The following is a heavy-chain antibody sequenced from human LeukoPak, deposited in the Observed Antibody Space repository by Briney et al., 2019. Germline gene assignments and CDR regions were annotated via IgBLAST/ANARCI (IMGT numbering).Heavy chain of an antibody. J-gene: IGHJ6*02. Sequence: PQTLSLTCTVSGGSISSGDYFWSWIRQPPGTGLEWIGFIYYNGTTYYHPSLKSRITISLDTSKNHFSLKLRSVTAADTAVYYCATGPYGMDVWGQGTTVTVSS. V-gene: IGHV4-30-4*01. CDR3: ATGPYGMDV. CDR1: GGSISSGDYF. D-gene: IGHD1-1*01. CDR2: IYYNGTT.